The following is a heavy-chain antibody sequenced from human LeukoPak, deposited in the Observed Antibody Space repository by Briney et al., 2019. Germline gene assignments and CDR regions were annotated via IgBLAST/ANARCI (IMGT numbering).Heavy chain of an antibody. V-gene: IGHV1-2*04. CDR1: GYTFTGYY. CDR3: ARGYTMVRGVIPYYYGMDV. CDR2: INPNSGGT. D-gene: IGHD3-10*01. J-gene: IGHJ6*04. Sequence: ASVKVSCTASGYTFTGYYMHWVRQAPGQGLEWMGWINPNSGGTNYAQKFQGWVTMTRDTSISTAYMELSRLRSDDTAVYYCARGYTMVRGVIPYYYGMDVWGKGTTVTVSS.